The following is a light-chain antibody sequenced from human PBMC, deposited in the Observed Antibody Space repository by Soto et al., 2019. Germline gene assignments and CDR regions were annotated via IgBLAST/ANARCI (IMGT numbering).Light chain of an antibody. CDR3: QQRSNWPPETT. V-gene: IGKV3-15*01. J-gene: IGKJ5*01. Sequence: EIVLTQSPVTLSLSAGERATLSCMASQSVSSRLAWYQQRPGQAPRLLIYRASTRATGIPARFSGSGSGTEFTLTISSLQSEDFAVYYCQQRSNWPPETTFGQGTRLEIK. CDR2: RAS. CDR1: QSVSSR.